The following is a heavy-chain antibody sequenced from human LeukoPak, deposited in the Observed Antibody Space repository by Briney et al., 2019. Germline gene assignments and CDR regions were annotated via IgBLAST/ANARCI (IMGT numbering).Heavy chain of an antibody. CDR1: GGSISSSNW. D-gene: IGHD6-19*01. CDR3: ARDPDSSGWFGLDY. V-gene: IGHV4-4*02. CDR2: IYHSGST. J-gene: IGHJ4*02. Sequence: SETLSLICAVSGGSISSSNWWSWVRQPPGKGLEWIGEIYHSGSTNYNPSLKSRVTISVDKSKNQFSLQLNSVTPEDTAVYYCARDPDSSGWFGLDYWGQGILVTVSS.